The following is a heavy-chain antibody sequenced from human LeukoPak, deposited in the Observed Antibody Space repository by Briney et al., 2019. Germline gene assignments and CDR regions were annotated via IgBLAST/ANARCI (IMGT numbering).Heavy chain of an antibody. D-gene: IGHD5-12*01. CDR3: ARDRGYSGYAHGY. CDR2: IINSSYI. J-gene: IGHJ4*02. V-gene: IGHV3-21*01. CDR1: GFTFSSYA. Sequence: GGSLRLSCAASGFTFSSYALGWIRQAPGKGLEWVSSIINSSYIYYSDSVKGRFTISRDNTKNSLYLQMDRLSAEDTAIYYCARDRGYSGYAHGYWGQGTLVTVSS.